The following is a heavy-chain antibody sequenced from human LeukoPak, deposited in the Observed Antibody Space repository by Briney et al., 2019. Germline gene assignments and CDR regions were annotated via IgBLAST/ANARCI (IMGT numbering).Heavy chain of an antibody. D-gene: IGHD1-7*01. V-gene: IGHV4-4*02. Sequence: PSETLSLTCAVSGGSISSNNWWSWVRQPPGKGLEWIGEVYHSGSTNYNPSLQSRVTTSVDKSKNQFSLKLNSLTAADTAVYYCARANYEGVFDYWGQGTLVTVSS. CDR2: VYHSGST. CDR3: ARANYEGVFDY. J-gene: IGHJ4*02. CDR1: GGSISSNNW.